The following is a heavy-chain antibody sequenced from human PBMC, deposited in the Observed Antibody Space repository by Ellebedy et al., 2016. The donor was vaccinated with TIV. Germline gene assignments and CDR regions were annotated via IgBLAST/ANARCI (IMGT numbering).Heavy chain of an antibody. V-gene: IGHV3-23*01. CDR1: GFSFSSYA. Sequence: GESLKISCAVSGFSFSSYAMTWVRQAPGKGLEWVSSVSGNGGTTYYADPVKGRFTISRDNAKNSLYLQMNSLRDEDTAVYYCARSTVTRQNWFDPWGQGTLVTVSS. CDR2: VSGNGGTT. J-gene: IGHJ5*02. D-gene: IGHD4-17*01. CDR3: ARSTVTRQNWFDP.